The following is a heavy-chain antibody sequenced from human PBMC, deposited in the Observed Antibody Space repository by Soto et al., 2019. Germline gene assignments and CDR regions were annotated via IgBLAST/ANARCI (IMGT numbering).Heavy chain of an antibody. J-gene: IGHJ3*01. CDR3: ARGDRGGFDL. CDR1: GFTFDYYW. Sequence: EVQLVESGGGLVQPGESLRLSCAASGFTFDYYWMHWVRQAPGKGLVWVSRVHRDGTTTTYAVSVKGRFTISRDNARNTVSLQISSLRAEDTAIYYCARGDRGGFDLWGHGTVVTVSS. D-gene: IGHD3-10*01. V-gene: IGHV3-74*01. CDR2: VHRDGTTT.